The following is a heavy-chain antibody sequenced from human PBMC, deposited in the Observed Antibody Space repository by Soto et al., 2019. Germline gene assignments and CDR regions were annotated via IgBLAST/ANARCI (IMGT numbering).Heavy chain of an antibody. V-gene: IGHV3-74*01. Sequence: EVQLVESGGGLVQPGGSLRLSCAASGFTFSSYWMHWVRQAPGKGLVWVSRINSDGSSTNYADSVKGRFAISRDNAKNPLSLQMDSLRAEDTAVYYCARDFYSSSSKGYWGKGTLVIVSS. D-gene: IGHD6-13*01. J-gene: IGHJ4*02. CDR2: INSDGSST. CDR3: ARDFYSSSSKGY. CDR1: GFTFSSYW.